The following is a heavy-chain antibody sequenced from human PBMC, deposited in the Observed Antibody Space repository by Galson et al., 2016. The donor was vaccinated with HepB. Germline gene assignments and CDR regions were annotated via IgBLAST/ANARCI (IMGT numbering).Heavy chain of an antibody. CDR3: ARVGRLDFWSGFYVPPFDF. CDR2: ISYSGST. D-gene: IGHD3-3*01. Sequence: LSLTCTVSGGSISSGDYYWSWIRQHPGKGLEWIGYISYSGSTYYNPSLKSRVTISVDTSKNQFSLKLSSVTAADTVVYYCARVGRLDFWSGFYVPPFDFWDQGTLVTVSS. V-gene: IGHV4-31*03. J-gene: IGHJ4*02. CDR1: GGSISSGDYY.